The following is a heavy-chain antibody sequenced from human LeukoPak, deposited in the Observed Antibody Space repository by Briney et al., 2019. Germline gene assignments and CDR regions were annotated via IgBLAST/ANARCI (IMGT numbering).Heavy chain of an antibody. J-gene: IGHJ4*02. D-gene: IGHD5-12*01. V-gene: IGHV1-58*02. CDR3: AADRVYSGYDYVFDY. CDR2: IVVGSGNT. CDR1: VFTFTSSA. Sequence: TSARVSCKASVFTFTSSAMQWVRQARGQRLEWIGWIVVGSGNTNYAQKFQERVTITRDMSTSTAYMQLSSLRSDDTAVYYCAADRVYSGYDYVFDYWGQGTLVTVSS.